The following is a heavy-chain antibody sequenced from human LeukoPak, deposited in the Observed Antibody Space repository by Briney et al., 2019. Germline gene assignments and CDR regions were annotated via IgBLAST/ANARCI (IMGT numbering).Heavy chain of an antibody. CDR2: IKTNAEGGTL. CDR1: GFTFSNVW. J-gene: IGHJ4*02. D-gene: IGHD3-3*02. V-gene: IGHV3-15*07. Sequence: PGGSLRLSCAVSGFTFSNVWMNWVRQAPGKGLEWVGRIKTNAEGGTLDYTAPAKDRFTIFRDDSKSTVYLQMDGLAIEDTGMYYCTTGIDDEGGYWGQGTLVTVSS. CDR3: TTGIDDEGGY.